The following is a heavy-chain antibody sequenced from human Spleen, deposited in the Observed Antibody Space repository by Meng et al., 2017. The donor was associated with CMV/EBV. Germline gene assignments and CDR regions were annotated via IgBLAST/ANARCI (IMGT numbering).Heavy chain of an antibody. V-gene: IGHV4-61*01. CDR2: IYYSGST. CDR3: ARACHTSYPLKGMDV. Sequence: SETLSLTCTVSGGSVSSGSYYWSWIRQPPGKGLGWLGYIYYSGSTNYNPSLKSRVTISVDTSKNQFSLKLSSVTAADTAVYYCARACHTSYPLKGMDVWGQGTTVTVSS. D-gene: IGHD2/OR15-2a*01. J-gene: IGHJ6*02. CDR1: GGSVSSGSYY.